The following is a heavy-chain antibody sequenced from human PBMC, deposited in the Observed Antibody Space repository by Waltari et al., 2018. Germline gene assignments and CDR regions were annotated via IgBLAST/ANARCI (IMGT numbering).Heavy chain of an antibody. J-gene: IGHJ3*02. D-gene: IGHD2-15*01. CDR1: GYTFKDYY. Sequence: QVQLVQSGPEVREPGASVRVSCKASGYTFKDYYIHWVRQAPGQRLEWMGWMNPSNGDTSYAQEFQGRVTMASDTSISTVYMDLSRLRSDDTAIYFCVRDEAAHTSNGFDIWGQGTLVTVSS. CDR2: MNPSNGDT. V-gene: IGHV1-2*02. CDR3: VRDEAAHTSNGFDI.